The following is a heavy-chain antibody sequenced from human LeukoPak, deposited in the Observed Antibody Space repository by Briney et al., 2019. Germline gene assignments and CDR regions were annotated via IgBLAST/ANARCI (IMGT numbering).Heavy chain of an antibody. D-gene: IGHD6-13*01. V-gene: IGHV3-15*01. CDR1: GFTFINAR. CDR3: TTAGYSRYA. J-gene: IGHJ4*02. Sequence: GGSLRLSCAPPGFTFINARMSWVRQAPGKGLEWVGRIKSKTDGGTTDYAAPVKGRFSISRDDSKNTLYLQMNSLKTEDTAVYYCTTAGYSRYAGGQGTLVTVSS. CDR2: IKSKTDGGTT.